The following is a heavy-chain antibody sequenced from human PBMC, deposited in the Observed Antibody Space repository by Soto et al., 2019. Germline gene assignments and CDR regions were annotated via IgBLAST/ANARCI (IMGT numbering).Heavy chain of an antibody. D-gene: IGHD6-13*01. CDR2: ISGSGGST. Sequence: EVLLLESGGGLVQPGGSLRLSCAASGFTFSSYAMNWVRQAPGKGLEWVSVISGSGGSTYYADSVKGRFTISRDNSKNTLYLLMNSLRAEDTAVYYCARRSSRWYFDYWGQGRLVTVSS. CDR3: ARRSSRWYFDY. V-gene: IGHV3-23*01. J-gene: IGHJ4*02. CDR1: GFTFSSYA.